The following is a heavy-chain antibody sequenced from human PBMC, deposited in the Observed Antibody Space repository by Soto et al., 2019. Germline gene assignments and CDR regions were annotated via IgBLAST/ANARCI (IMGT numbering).Heavy chain of an antibody. V-gene: IGHV3-23*01. CDR2: ISNTGLTT. D-gene: IGHD6-19*01. Sequence: EVQLLESGGGLVQPGGSLRLSCAASGLTFSSYAMSWVRQAPVRGLEWVAVISNTGLTTHYADSVKGRFTISRDNSKRTVYLQMNSLRVDDTAVYFCAKDPLWGQWLEYGYLDQWGQGNLVTVSS. J-gene: IGHJ5*02. CDR3: AKDPLWGQWLEYGYLDQ. CDR1: GLTFSSYA.